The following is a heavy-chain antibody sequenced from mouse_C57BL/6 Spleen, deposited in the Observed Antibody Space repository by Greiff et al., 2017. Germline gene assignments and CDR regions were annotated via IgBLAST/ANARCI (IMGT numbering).Heavy chain of an antibody. CDR3: ARSRGYYYGSYYFDY. CDR1: GYTFTSYW. D-gene: IGHD1-1*01. Sequence: VQLQQPGTELVKPGASVKLSCKASGYTFTSYWMHWVKQRPGQGLEWIGNINPSNGGTNYNEKFKSKATLTVDKSSSTAYMQLSSLTSEDSAVYYCARSRGYYYGSYYFDYWGQGTTLTVSS. CDR2: INPSNGGT. J-gene: IGHJ2*01. V-gene: IGHV1-53*01.